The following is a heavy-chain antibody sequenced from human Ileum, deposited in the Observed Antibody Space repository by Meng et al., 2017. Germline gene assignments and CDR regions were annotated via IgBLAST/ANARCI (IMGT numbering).Heavy chain of an antibody. CDR2: IHHSGRT. CDR1: GGSFNDYY. D-gene: IGHD1-26*01. Sequence: LNHGGPGLSMPSDPLSLPCAFFGGSFNDYYWSWVRQSPGKGLEWIGQIHHSGRTNYKSSLERRVTISVDTSKSQFSLKLTSVTAADTAMYYCVRGPARETHDFDYWGQGALVTVSS. CDR3: VRGPARETHDFDY. V-gene: IGHV4-34*01. J-gene: IGHJ4*02.